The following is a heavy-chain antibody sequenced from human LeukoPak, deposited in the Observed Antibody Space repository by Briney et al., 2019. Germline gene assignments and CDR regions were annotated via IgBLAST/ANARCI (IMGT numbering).Heavy chain of an antibody. CDR3: ARRLGAYSSSWFDY. CDR2: ISAYNGNT. J-gene: IGHJ4*02. Sequence: ASVKVSCKASGYTFTSYGISWVRQAPGQGLEWMGWISAYNGNTNYAQKLQGRVTMTTDTSTSTAYMGLRSLRSDDTAVYYCARRLGAYSSSWFDYWGQGTLVTVSS. CDR1: GYTFTSYG. V-gene: IGHV1-18*01. D-gene: IGHD6-13*01.